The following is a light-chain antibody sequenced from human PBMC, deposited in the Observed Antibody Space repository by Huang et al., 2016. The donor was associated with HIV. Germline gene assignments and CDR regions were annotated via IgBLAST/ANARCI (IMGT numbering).Light chain of an antibody. V-gene: IGKV3-11*01. J-gene: IGKJ2*01. CDR3: QQRDNWPPMYT. CDR2: GAS. CDR1: QSVSKY. Sequence: EIVLTQSPDTLSLSPGERATLSCRASQSVSKYLAWYQQKPGQSPRLLIYGASNRDAGIPAGFSGSGSGTDFTLSISSLEPEDFAVYYCQQRDNWPPMYTFGQGTKLEIK.